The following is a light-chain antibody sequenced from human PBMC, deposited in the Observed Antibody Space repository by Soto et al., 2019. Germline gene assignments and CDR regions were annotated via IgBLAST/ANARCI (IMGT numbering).Light chain of an antibody. CDR2: AAS. Sequence: QMTQSPSSLSASVGEKIIITCRASRDVGSDVSWYQQKPGQAPKLLIYAASNLYTGVPSRFSGSRSGTDFTLTISSLQPEDFATYYCQQSYSRTFGQGTKVDIK. J-gene: IGKJ1*01. CDR1: RDVGSD. CDR3: QQSYSRT. V-gene: IGKV1-39*01.